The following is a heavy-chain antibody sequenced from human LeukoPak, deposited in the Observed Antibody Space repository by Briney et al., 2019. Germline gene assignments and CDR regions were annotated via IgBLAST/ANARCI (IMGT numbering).Heavy chain of an antibody. J-gene: IGHJ4*02. D-gene: IGHD3-10*01. CDR3: ERHGYYGSGSYYSFDY. CDR1: GYNFPNYW. CDR2: IDPSDSYT. Sequence: KPGESLRISCKGSGYNFPNYWITWVRQMPGKGLEWMGRIDPSDSYTNYSPSFQGHVTISADKSISTAYLQWSSLTASDTAMYYCERHGYYGSGSYYSFDYWGQGTLVSVSS. V-gene: IGHV5-10-1*01.